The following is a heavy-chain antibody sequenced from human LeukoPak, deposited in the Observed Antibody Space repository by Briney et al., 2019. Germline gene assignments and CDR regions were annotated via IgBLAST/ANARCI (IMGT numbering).Heavy chain of an antibody. Sequence: SETLSLTCTVSGGSISSSSYYWGWIRQPPGKGLEWIGSIYYSGSAYYNPSLKSRVTISVDTSKNQFSLKLSSVTAADTAVYYCASYTDAFDIWGQGTMVTVSS. J-gene: IGHJ3*02. D-gene: IGHD3-16*01. V-gene: IGHV4-39*07. CDR1: GGSISSSSYY. CDR2: IYYSGSA. CDR3: ASYTDAFDI.